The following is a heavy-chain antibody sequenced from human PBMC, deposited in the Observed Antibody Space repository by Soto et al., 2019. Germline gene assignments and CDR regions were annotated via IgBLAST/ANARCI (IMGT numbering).Heavy chain of an antibody. D-gene: IGHD2-2*01. CDR2: IIPILGIA. Sequence: GASVKVSCKASGGTFSSYTISWVRQAPGQGLEWMGRIIPILGIANYAQKFQGRVTITADKSTSTAYMELSSLRSEDTAVYYCASPPYCSSTSCYPPPEYFQHWGQGTLVTVS. CDR1: GGTFSSYT. V-gene: IGHV1-69*02. J-gene: IGHJ1*01. CDR3: ASPPYCSSTSCYPPPEYFQH.